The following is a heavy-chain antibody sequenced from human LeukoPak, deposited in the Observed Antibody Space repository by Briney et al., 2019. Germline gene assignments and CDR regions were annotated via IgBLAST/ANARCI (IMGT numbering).Heavy chain of an antibody. V-gene: IGHV4-39*07. CDR2: IYYSGST. D-gene: IGHD5-18*01. CDR3: ARGRYSYGYEFYYYYYMDV. CDR1: GGSISSSSYY. Sequence: SETLSLTCTVSGGSISSSSYYWGWIRQPPGKGLEWIGSIYYSGSTNYNPSLKSRVTMSVDTSKNQFSLKLSSVTAADTAVYYCARGRYSYGYEFYYYYYMDVWGKGTTVTISS. J-gene: IGHJ6*03.